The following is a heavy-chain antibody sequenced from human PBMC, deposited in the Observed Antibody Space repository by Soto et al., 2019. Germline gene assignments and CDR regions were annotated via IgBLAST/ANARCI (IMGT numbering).Heavy chain of an antibody. D-gene: IGHD3-10*01. J-gene: IGHJ6*02. CDR1: GGTFSSYA. Sequence: SVKVSCKASGGTFSSYAISWVRQAPGQGLEWMGGIIPIFGTANYAQKFQGRVTITADESTSTAYMELSSLRSEDTAVYYCARGGDYYGSGSDYPIWYYYGMDVWGQGTTVTVSS. CDR3: ARGGDYYGSGSDYPIWYYYGMDV. V-gene: IGHV1-69*13. CDR2: IIPIFGTA.